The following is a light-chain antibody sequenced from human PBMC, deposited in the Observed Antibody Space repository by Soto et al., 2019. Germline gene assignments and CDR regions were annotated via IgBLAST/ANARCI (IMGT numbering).Light chain of an antibody. CDR1: SSDVGGYNY. Sequence: QSALTQPRSVSGSPGQSVTISCTGTSSDVGGYNYVSWYQQHPGKAPKLMICDVSKRPSGVPDRFSGSKSGNTASLTISTLQAEDEADYYCCSSAGSYTVVFGGGTKLTVL. V-gene: IGLV2-11*01. CDR2: DVS. CDR3: CSSAGSYTVV. J-gene: IGLJ2*01.